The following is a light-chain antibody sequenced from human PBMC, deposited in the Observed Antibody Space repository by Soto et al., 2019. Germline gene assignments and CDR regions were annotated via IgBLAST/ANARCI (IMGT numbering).Light chain of an antibody. CDR3: QQYNSWPRT. Sequence: ESVWTPVPGPLSLSLGERATLSCRASQNVRSNLAWYQQKPGQAPRLLIYGASTRATGITARFRGSGSGTEFTLTISSLQSEDFAVYYCQQYNSWPRTFGQGTKVDIK. CDR2: GAS. CDR1: QNVRSN. J-gene: IGKJ1*01. V-gene: IGKV3-15*01.